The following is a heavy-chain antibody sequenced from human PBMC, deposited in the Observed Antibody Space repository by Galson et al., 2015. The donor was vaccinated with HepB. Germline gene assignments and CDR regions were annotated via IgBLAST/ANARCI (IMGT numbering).Heavy chain of an antibody. CDR1: GGSISSSNW. V-gene: IGHV4-4*02. CDR2: IYHSGST. Sequence: SETLSLTCAVSGGSISSSNWWSWVRQPPGKGLEWIGEIYHSGSTNYNPSLKSRVTISVDKSKNQFSLKLSSVTAADTAVYYCARCSTSCYNFFDYWGQGTLVTVSS. CDR3: ARCSTSCYNFFDY. J-gene: IGHJ4*02. D-gene: IGHD2-2*02.